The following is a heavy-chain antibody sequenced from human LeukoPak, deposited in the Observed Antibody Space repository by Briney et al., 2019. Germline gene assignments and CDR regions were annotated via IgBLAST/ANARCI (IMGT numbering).Heavy chain of an antibody. V-gene: IGHV6-1*01. Sequence: SQTLSLTCAISGDXVSSNSAAWSWIRQSPSRGLEWLGRTYYRSKWFNDYAASVKSRIIINPYTSKNQFSLQLNSVTPEDAAVYYCAREPEQWLVLGVGNYSPHNCFDPGGQGTLVTVSS. D-gene: IGHD6-19*01. CDR2: TYYRSKWFN. CDR3: AREPEQWLVLGVGNYSPHNCFDP. CDR1: GDXVSSNSAA. J-gene: IGHJ5*02.